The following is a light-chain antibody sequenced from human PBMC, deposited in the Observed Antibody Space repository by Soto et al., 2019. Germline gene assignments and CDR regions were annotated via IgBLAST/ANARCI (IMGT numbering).Light chain of an antibody. CDR3: QQSHSTPLT. J-gene: IGKJ4*01. CDR2: GAS. V-gene: IGKV1-39*01. CDR1: LRIRTY. Sequence: DLQVIQSPSSLSASVGDRVTITCRASLRIRTYLNWYQQKPGKAPKLLIYGASTLQSGVPSRFSGSGSGTDFTLTISSLEPEDSATYYCQQSHSTPLTFGGGTKLEI.